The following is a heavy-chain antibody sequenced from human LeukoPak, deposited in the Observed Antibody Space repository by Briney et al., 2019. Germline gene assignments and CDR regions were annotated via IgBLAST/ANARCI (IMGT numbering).Heavy chain of an antibody. Sequence: GGSLRLSCAASGFIFDDFAMHWVRQAPGKGLEWVSSVNWNSGTIVYADSVKGRFTISRDNAKNSLYLQMNSLRPEDTALYYCASATTGTLLGYWGQGTLVTVSS. CDR3: ASATTGTLLGY. CDR1: GFIFDDFA. J-gene: IGHJ4*02. D-gene: IGHD1-1*01. V-gene: IGHV3-9*01. CDR2: VNWNSGTI.